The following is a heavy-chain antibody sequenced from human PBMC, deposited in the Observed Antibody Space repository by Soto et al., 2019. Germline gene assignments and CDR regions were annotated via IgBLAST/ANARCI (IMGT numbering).Heavy chain of an antibody. CDR3: ARGVVGHDAFDI. CDR1: GGSVSGGSYY. Sequence: SETLSLTCTVSGGSVSGGSYYWTWIRQPPGKGLEWIGYIYYTGSTNYNPSLKSRVTTSVDTSKNQFSLKLRSVTAADTAVYYCARGVVGHDAFDIWGQGTMVTVSS. CDR2: IYYTGST. D-gene: IGHD2-2*01. V-gene: IGHV4-61*01. J-gene: IGHJ3*02.